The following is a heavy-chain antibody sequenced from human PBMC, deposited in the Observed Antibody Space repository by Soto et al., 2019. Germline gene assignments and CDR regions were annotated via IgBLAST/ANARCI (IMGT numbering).Heavy chain of an antibody. V-gene: IGHV2-5*02. CDR2: IYWDDDK. J-gene: IGHJ4*02. Sequence: QITLKESGPTLVNPTQTLTLTCTFSGFSLSTSGVGVGWIRQPPGKALEWLVIIYWDDDKRSSPSLRSRVTITEDTSKNQVVLTMTNVDPVDTATYFCAHRRIGVSQWNYGDFDYWGQGTLVTVSS. CDR1: GFSLSTSGVG. D-gene: IGHD1-7*01. CDR3: AHRRIGVSQWNYGDFDY.